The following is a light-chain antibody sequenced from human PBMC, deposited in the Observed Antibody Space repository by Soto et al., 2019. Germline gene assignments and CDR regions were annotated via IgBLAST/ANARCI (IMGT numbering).Light chain of an antibody. CDR1: SSDVGGYDH. V-gene: IGLV2-8*01. Sequence: QSVLTQPPSASGSPGQSVTIPCTGTSSDVGGYDHVSWYQQHPGKAPKLLIYEVTKRPAGVPDRFSGSKSGNTASLTVSGLQAEDEADYFCSSDVGNYNYVFGTGTKVTVL. CDR2: EVT. CDR3: SSDVGNYNYV. J-gene: IGLJ1*01.